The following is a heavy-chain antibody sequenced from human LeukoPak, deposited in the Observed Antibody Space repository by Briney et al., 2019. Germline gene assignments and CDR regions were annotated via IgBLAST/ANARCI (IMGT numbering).Heavy chain of an antibody. CDR3: ASGPRLWFGELLST. CDR2: IYTSGST. CDR1: GGSISSSSYY. D-gene: IGHD3-10*01. J-gene: IGHJ5*02. Sequence: SETLSLTCTVSGGSISSSSYYWSWIRQPAGKGLEWIGRIYTSGSTNYNPSLKSRVTMSVDTSKNQFSLKLSSVTAADTAVYYCASGPRLWFGELLSTWGQGTLVTVSS. V-gene: IGHV4-61*02.